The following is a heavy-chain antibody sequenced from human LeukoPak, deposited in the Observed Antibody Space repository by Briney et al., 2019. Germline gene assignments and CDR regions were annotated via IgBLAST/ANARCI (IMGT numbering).Heavy chain of an antibody. Sequence: SETLSLTCTVSGGSISSSSYYWDWIRQPPGKGLEWIGSLYYSGSTYYNPSLKSRVTISVDTSKNQFSLKLSSVTAADTAVYYCATITMMGKNWFDPWGQGTLVTVSS. CDR3: ATITMMGKNWFDP. D-gene: IGHD3-22*01. CDR2: LYYSGST. J-gene: IGHJ5*02. CDR1: GGSISSSSYY. V-gene: IGHV4-39*01.